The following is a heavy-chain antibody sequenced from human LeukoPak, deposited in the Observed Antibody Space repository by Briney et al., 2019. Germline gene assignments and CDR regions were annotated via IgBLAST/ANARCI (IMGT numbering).Heavy chain of an antibody. V-gene: IGHV1-2*02. J-gene: IGHJ5*02. CDR1: GYTFTGYY. CDR3: AREAGDYYGSGSYLGGNLFDP. D-gene: IGHD3-10*01. Sequence: ASVKVSCKASGYTFTGYYMHWVRQAPGQGLAWMGWINPNSGGTNYAQKFQGRVTMTRDTSISTAYMELSRLRSDDTAVYYCAREAGDYYGSGSYLGGNLFDPWGQGTLVTVSS. CDR2: INPNSGGT.